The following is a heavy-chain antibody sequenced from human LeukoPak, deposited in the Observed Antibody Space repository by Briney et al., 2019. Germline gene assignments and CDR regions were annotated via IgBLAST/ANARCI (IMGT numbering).Heavy chain of an antibody. J-gene: IGHJ4*02. Sequence: GGSLRLSCAASGFTFSSYSMNWVRQAPGKVLEWVSYISSGSGTIYYADSVKGRFTISRDNAKNSLYLQMNSLRAEDTAVYYCARARGGYSYGYAFDYWGQGTLVTVSS. V-gene: IGHV3-48*01. CDR2: ISSGSGTI. D-gene: IGHD5-18*01. CDR1: GFTFSSYS. CDR3: ARARGGYSYGYAFDY.